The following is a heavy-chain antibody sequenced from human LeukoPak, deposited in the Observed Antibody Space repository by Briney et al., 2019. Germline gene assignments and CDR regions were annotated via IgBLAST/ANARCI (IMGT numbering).Heavy chain of an antibody. CDR1: SGSISSYY. V-gene: IGHV4-4*07. J-gene: IGHJ4*02. CDR2: ILTSGST. Sequence: SETLSLTCTVSSGSISSYYWSWIRQPAGKGLEWIGRILTSGSTNYNPSLQSRVTMSVDTSKNQFSLKLNSMTAADTAVYYCARFTTPYYFDYWGQGTLVTVSS. CDR3: ARFTTPYYFDY. D-gene: IGHD3-22*01.